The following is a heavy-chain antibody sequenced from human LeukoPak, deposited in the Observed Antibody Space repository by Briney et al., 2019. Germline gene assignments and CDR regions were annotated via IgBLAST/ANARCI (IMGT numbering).Heavy chain of an antibody. D-gene: IGHD5-24*01. Sequence: GGSLRLSCAASGFTVSSNYIWVRQAPGKGLEWVSVIYSGGSTYYADSVKGRFTISRDNSKNTLYLQMNSLRAEDTAVYYCAQDGASIRFDNWGQGTLVTVSS. CDR3: AQDGASIRFDN. V-gene: IGHV3-53*01. CDR1: GFTVSSNY. CDR2: IYSGGST. J-gene: IGHJ4*02.